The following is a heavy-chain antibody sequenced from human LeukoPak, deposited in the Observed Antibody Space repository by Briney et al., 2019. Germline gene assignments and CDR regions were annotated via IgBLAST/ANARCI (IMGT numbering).Heavy chain of an antibody. D-gene: IGHD3-10*01. Sequence: PSETLSLTCTVSGGSISSHYWSWIRKPPGKGLEWIGYIYFTGSTDYNPSLKSRVTMSVDTSKNQFSLKVSSVTAADTAVYYCAYFGGGAFDIWSQGTMVTVSS. CDR2: IYFTGST. V-gene: IGHV4-59*11. CDR1: GGSISSHY. J-gene: IGHJ3*02. CDR3: AYFGGGAFDI.